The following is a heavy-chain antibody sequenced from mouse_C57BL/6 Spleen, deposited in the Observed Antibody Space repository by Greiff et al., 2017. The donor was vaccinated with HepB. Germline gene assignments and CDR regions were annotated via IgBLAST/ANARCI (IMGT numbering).Heavy chain of an antibody. V-gene: IGHV5-17*01. J-gene: IGHJ4*01. CDR1: GFTFSDYG. CDR2: ISSGSSTI. Sequence: EVKLVESGGGLVKPGGSLKLSCAASGFTFSDYGMHWVRQAPEKGLAWVAYISSGSSTIYYADTVKGRFTISRDNAKNTLFLQMTSLRSEDTALYYCARGRNYYAMDYWGQGTSVTVSS. CDR3: ARGRNYYAMDY. D-gene: IGHD2-1*01.